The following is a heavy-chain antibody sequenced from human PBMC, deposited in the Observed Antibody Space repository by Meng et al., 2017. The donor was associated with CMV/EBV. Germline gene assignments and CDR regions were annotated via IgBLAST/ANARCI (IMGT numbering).Heavy chain of an antibody. V-gene: IGHV4-59*01. CDR1: GGSISSYY. J-gene: IGHJ5*02. D-gene: IGHD3-3*01. Sequence: SETLSLTCTVSGGSISSYYWSGIRQPPGKGLEWIGYIYYSGSTNYNPSLKSRVTISVDTSKNQFSLKLSSVTAADTAVYYCARDRVTIFGVVGWFDPWGQGTLVTVSS. CDR2: IYYSGST. CDR3: ARDRVTIFGVVGWFDP.